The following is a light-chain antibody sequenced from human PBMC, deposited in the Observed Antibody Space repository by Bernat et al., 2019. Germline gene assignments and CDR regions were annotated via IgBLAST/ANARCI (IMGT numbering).Light chain of an antibody. CDR2: DAS. CDR3: QQYGSSPGFT. V-gene: IGKV3-20*01. J-gene: IGKJ3*01. Sequence: VLTQSPGTLSLSPGERATLSCRASQSITNNYLAWYQQKPGQAPRLLIYDASGRATGIPDRFSGSGSGTDFTLTINRLEPEDFAVYYCQQYGSSPGFTFGPGTKVDIK. CDR1: QSITNNY.